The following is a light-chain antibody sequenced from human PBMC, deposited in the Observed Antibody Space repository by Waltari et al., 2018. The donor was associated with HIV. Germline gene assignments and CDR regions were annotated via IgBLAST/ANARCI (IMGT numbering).Light chain of an antibody. J-gene: IGLJ3*02. V-gene: IGLV1-44*01. CDR2: SGD. CDR1: NSNLGTNT. CDR3: GVWDDGLNGPE. Sequence: SVLTQPPSSSGTPGQRVPLPCSRSNSNLGTNTVSRYQHPPGTAPKLLLYSGDQRPSGVPDRFSGSKSGTSASLAISGLQSEDEADYYCGVWDDGLNGPEFGGGTKLTVL.